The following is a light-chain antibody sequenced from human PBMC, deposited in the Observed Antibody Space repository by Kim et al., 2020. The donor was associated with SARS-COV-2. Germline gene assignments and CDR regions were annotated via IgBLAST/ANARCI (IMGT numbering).Light chain of an antibody. CDR3: QAWDSSTLV. Sequence: ESPGLTASSTRYGDELWDKDACWYQQTPVPSPVMFIYQDSKRASVMPERFSGSNSENTASLTSSGTQAMDEAYYCCQAWDSSTLVFGGGTQLTVL. CDR1: ELWDKD. J-gene: IGLJ2*01. V-gene: IGLV3-1*01. CDR2: QDS.